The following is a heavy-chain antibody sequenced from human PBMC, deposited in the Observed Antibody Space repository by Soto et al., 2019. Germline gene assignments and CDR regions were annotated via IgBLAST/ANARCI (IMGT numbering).Heavy chain of an antibody. D-gene: IGHD6-13*01. CDR2: INHSGST. V-gene: IGHV4-34*01. Sequence: KTSETLSLTCAVYGGSFSGYYWSWIRQPPGKGLEWIGEINHSGSTNYNPSLKSRVTISVDTSKNQFSLKLSSVTAADTAVYYCARVNRNSSSWMYYFDYWGQGTLVTVSS. J-gene: IGHJ4*02. CDR1: GGSFSGYY. CDR3: ARVNRNSSSWMYYFDY.